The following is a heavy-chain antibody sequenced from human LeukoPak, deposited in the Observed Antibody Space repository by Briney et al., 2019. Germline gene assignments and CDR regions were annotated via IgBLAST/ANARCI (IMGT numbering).Heavy chain of an antibody. D-gene: IGHD3-10*01. CDR1: GYTFTSYY. V-gene: IGHV1-46*01. J-gene: IGHJ3*02. CDR3: ARGGRDRDAFDI. Sequence: GASVKVSCRASGYTFTSYYMHWVRQAPGQGLEWMGIINLSGGTTYYAQKFQGRVTMTNDMSTSTVYMELSSLRSEDTAVYYCARGGRDRDAFDIWGQGTMVTVSS. CDR2: INLSGGTT.